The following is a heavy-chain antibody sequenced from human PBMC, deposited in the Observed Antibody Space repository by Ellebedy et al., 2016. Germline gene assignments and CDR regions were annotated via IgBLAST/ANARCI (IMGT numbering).Heavy chain of an antibody. J-gene: IGHJ4*02. CDR3: ARGGFQYGFSITMVRGAHTFDY. CDR2: INHSGST. D-gene: IGHD3-10*01. CDR1: GGSISSSSYY. V-gene: IGHV4-39*07. Sequence: SETLSLXCTVSGGSISSSSYYWSWIRQPPGKGLEWIGEINHSGSTNYNPSLKSRVTISVDTSKNQFSLKLSSVTAADTAVYYCARGGFQYGFSITMVRGAHTFDYWGQGTLVTVSS.